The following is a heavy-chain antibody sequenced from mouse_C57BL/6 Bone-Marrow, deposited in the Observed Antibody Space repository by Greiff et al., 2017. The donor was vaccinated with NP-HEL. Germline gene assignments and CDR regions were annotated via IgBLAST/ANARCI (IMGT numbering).Heavy chain of an antibody. Sequence: VQLQQSGPELVKPGASVKISCKASGYTFTDYYMNWVKQSHGKSLEWIGDINPNNGGTSYNQKFKGKATLTVDKSSSTAYMELRSLTSEDSAVYYCAREDNLAWFAYWGQGTLVTVSA. J-gene: IGHJ3*01. CDR1: GYTFTDYY. CDR3: AREDNLAWFAY. CDR2: INPNNGGT. V-gene: IGHV1-26*01.